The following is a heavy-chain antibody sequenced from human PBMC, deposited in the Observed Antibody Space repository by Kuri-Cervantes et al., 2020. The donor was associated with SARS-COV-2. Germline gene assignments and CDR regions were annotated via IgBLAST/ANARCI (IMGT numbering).Heavy chain of an antibody. V-gene: IGHV3-30*02. Sequence: GESLKISCAASGFTFSSYGMHWARQAPGKGLEWVAFIRYDGSNKYYADSVKDRFTISRDNAKNSLYLQMNSLRAEDTAVYYCARDGIAVAGREQNFDYWGQGTLVTVSS. J-gene: IGHJ4*02. D-gene: IGHD6-19*01. CDR1: GFTFSSYG. CDR3: ARDGIAVAGREQNFDY. CDR2: IRYDGSNK.